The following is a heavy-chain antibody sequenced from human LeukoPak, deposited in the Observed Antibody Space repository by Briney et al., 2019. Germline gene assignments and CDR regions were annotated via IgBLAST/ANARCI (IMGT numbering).Heavy chain of an antibody. J-gene: IGHJ4*02. CDR1: GFTFSRYW. V-gene: IGHV3-74*01. CDR3: ARDPYCTVTYCDPFDY. CDR2: INSDGSNT. D-gene: IGHD4-17*01. Sequence: GGSLRLSCAASGFTFSRYWMHWVRQAPGKGLVWVSRINSDGSNTTYADSVKGRFTISRDNAKNTLYLQMNSLRAEDTAVYYCARDPYCTVTYCDPFDYWGQGTLVTVSS.